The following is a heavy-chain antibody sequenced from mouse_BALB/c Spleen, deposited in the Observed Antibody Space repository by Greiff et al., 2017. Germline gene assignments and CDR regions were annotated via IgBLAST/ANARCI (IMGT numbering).Heavy chain of an antibody. J-gene: IGHJ1*01. D-gene: IGHD1-1*01. V-gene: IGHV14-3*02. CDR1: GFNIKDTY. CDR2: IDPANGNT. CDR3: ARPTVVADWYFDV. Sequence: VQLQQSGAELVKPGASVKLSCTASGFNIKDTYMHWVKQRPEQGLEWIGRIDPANGNTKYDPKFQGKATITADTSSNTAYLQLSSLTSEDTAVYYCARPTVVADWYFDVWGAGTTGTVSS.